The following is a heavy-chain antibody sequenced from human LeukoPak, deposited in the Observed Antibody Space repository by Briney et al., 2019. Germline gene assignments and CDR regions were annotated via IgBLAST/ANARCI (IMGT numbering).Heavy chain of an antibody. V-gene: IGHV3-48*01. Sequence: GGSLRLSCAASGFTFSSYSMNWVRQAPGKGLEWVSYISSRSSTIYYADSVKGRFTISRDNAKNSLYLQMNSLRAEDTAVYYCARGSYMVRGVIIPFDYWGQGTLVTVSS. J-gene: IGHJ4*02. D-gene: IGHD3-10*01. CDR3: ARGSYMVRGVIIPFDY. CDR2: ISSRSSTI. CDR1: GFTFSSYS.